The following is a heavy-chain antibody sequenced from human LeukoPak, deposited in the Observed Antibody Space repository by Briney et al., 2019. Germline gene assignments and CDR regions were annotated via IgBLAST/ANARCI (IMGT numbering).Heavy chain of an antibody. V-gene: IGHV1-69*04. CDR3: ARVQGANLFDY. J-gene: IGHJ4*02. CDR2: IIPILGIA. Sequence: ASVKVSCKASGGTFSSYAISWVRQAPGQGLEWIGRIIPILGIANYAQKFQGRVTITADKSTSTAYMELSSLRSEDTAVYYCARVQGANLFDYWGQGTLVTVSS. CDR1: GGTFSSYA.